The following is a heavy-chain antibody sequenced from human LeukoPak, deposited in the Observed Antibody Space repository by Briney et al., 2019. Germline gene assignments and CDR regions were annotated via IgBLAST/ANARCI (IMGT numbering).Heavy chain of an antibody. V-gene: IGHV4-59*08. CDR2: IYYSGST. CDR1: GGSISRYY. D-gene: IGHD4-17*01. J-gene: IGHJ4*02. Sequence: SETLSLTCTVSGGSISRYYWSWIRQPPGKGLEWIGYIYYSGSTNYNPSLKSRVTISVDTSKNQFSLNLNSVTAADTAVYYCARHDYGDYSQVFDYWGQGTLVTVSS. CDR3: ARHDYGDYSQVFDY.